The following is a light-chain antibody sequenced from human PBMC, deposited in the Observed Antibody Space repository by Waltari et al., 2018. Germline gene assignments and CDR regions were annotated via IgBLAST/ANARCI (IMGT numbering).Light chain of an antibody. CDR1: QSVLYRSSNRNY. Sequence: DIVMTQSPDSLAVSLGESATINCKSSQSVLYRSSNRNYLAWYQQKSGQPPKLLIYWASTRESGVPDRFSGSGSGTDFTLTISSLQAEDVAVYYCQQYYDTPQTFGQGTKVEIK. J-gene: IGKJ1*01. CDR2: WAS. V-gene: IGKV4-1*01. CDR3: QQYYDTPQT.